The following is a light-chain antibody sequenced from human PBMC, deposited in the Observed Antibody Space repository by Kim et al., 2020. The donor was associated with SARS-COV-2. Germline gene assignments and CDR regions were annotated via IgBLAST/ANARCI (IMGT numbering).Light chain of an antibody. V-gene: IGLV2-14*03. CDR2: DVN. Sequence: QSALTQPASVSGSPGQSITISCTGTSSDYVAWYQQLPGKAPKLLIYDVNKRPSGVSSRFSASRSGNTASLTISGLQAEDEAEYHCSSYTTGRTYVMFGGGTQLTVL. CDR1: SSDY. J-gene: IGLJ3*02. CDR3: SSYTTGRTYVM.